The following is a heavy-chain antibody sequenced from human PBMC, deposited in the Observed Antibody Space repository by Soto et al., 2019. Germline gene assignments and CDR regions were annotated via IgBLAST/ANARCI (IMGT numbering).Heavy chain of an antibody. V-gene: IGHV3-30*18. CDR2: ISYDGSNK. D-gene: IGHD6-19*01. J-gene: IGHJ4*02. Sequence: PGGSLRLSCAASGFTFSNYGMHWVRQAPGKGLEWVAVISYDGSNKYYADSVKGRFTISRDNSKNTLYLQMNSLRAEDTAVYYCAKDLGSIAVAGNLDYWGQGTLVTVSS. CDR3: AKDLGSIAVAGNLDY. CDR1: GFTFSNYG.